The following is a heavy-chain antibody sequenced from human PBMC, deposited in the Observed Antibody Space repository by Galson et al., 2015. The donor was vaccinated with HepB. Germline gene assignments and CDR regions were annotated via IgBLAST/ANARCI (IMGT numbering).Heavy chain of an antibody. Sequence: SLRLPCAASGFTFSSFAMNWVRQAPGKGLEWASAISGSGGSTYYADAVKDRFTDPRDNSKNTLYLQVISLRADDTAVYYCAKDRGTYYDYVWGSYRYHDAFDIWGQGTMVTVSS. V-gene: IGHV3-23*01. J-gene: IGHJ3*02. CDR1: GFTFSSFA. CDR3: AKDRGTYYDYVWGSYRYHDAFDI. CDR2: ISGSGGST. D-gene: IGHD3-16*02.